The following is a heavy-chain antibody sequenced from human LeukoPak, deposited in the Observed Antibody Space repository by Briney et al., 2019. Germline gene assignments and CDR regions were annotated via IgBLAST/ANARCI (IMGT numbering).Heavy chain of an antibody. CDR2: ISSSSSTI. CDR1: GFTFSSYS. V-gene: IGHV3-48*01. Sequence: PGGSLRLSCAASGFTFSSYSMNWVRQAPGKGLEWVSYISSSSSTIYYADSVKGRFTISRDNAKNSLYLQMNSLRAEDTALYYCAKDIKRRSGMMLFDIWGQGTMVTVSS. J-gene: IGHJ3*02. CDR3: AKDIKRRSGMMLFDI. D-gene: IGHD2-15*01.